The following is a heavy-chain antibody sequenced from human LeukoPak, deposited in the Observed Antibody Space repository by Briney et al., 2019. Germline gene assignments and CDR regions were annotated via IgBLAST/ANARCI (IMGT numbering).Heavy chain of an antibody. V-gene: IGHV3-30*03. Sequence: GRSLRLSCAASGFTFSSYGMHWVRQAPGKGLEWVAVISYDGSNKYYADSVKGRFTISRDNAKNSLYLQMNSLRAEDTAVYYCARLKPSGWYPLRAFDIWGQGTMVTVSS. CDR1: GFTFSSYG. D-gene: IGHD6-19*01. CDR2: ISYDGSNK. CDR3: ARLKPSGWYPLRAFDI. J-gene: IGHJ3*02.